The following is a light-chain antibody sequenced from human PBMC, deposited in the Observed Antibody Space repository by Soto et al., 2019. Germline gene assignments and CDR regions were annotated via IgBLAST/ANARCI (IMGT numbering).Light chain of an antibody. J-gene: IGKJ5*01. V-gene: IGKV3-15*01. CDR3: QQYNSWPPT. CDR2: DAS. CDR1: QGVRSN. Sequence: EIVMTQSPATLSVSLGESATLSCRASQGVRSNLAWYQQKPGQAPRRLIYDASTRAPGIPARFSGSGAGTELTLTISSLQSDDFAVYHCQQYNSWPPTFGHGTLLEIK.